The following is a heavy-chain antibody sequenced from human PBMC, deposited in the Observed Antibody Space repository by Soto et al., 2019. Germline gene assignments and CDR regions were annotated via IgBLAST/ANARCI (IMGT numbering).Heavy chain of an antibody. CDR3: ARGRGWLHDY. J-gene: IGHJ4*02. D-gene: IGHD6-19*01. CDR2: IKQDGSDR. CDR1: GFSLSDYW. V-gene: IGHV3-7*01. Sequence: EVQLVESGGGLVQPGGSLRLSCAASGFSLSDYWMNWVRQAPGKGLEWAAIIKQDGSDRYYVDSVKGRFTISRDNAKNSLYLQMSSLRVEDTALYYCARGRGWLHDYWGQGTLATVSS.